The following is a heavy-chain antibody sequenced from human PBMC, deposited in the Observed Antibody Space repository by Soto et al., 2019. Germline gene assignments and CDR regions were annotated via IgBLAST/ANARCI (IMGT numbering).Heavy chain of an antibody. V-gene: IGHV3-30-3*01. D-gene: IGHD6-19*01. Sequence: QLQLVESGGGVVQPGMSLRLSCAASGFTFSTYAMQWVRQAPGKGLVWVAVVSSEGGTQFYADSVKGRFTISRDNSKNSLYLQMSSLTTEDAAIYYCARETYYSGPILGNLDLWGRGTLVTVSS. CDR1: GFTFSTYA. CDR3: ARETYYSGPILGNLDL. CDR2: VSSEGGTQ. J-gene: IGHJ2*01.